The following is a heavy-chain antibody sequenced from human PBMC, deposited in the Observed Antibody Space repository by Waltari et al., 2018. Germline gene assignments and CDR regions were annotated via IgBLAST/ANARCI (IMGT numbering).Heavy chain of an antibody. D-gene: IGHD1-26*01. CDR2: SHPHSSDT. Sequence: QVQLVQSGAEVKKPGASVKVSCKASGYAFTSYYMHWVRQAPGHGLEWMGWSHPHSSDTYYAQKFHGRVTMTRDTSITTAFMDLSRLRSDDTAVYYCARSYQSGSYWDYWGQGTLVTVSS. CDR3: ARSYQSGSYWDY. V-gene: IGHV1-2*02. CDR1: GYAFTSYY. J-gene: IGHJ4*02.